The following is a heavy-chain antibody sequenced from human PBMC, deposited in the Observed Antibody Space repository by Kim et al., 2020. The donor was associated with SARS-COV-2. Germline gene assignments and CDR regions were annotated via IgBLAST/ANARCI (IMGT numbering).Heavy chain of an antibody. J-gene: IGHJ5*02. V-gene: IGHV1-8*02. CDR1: GYNFISYD. CDR2: MNPNSGST. CDR3: ARGPIRYSWSWFDP. D-gene: IGHD4-4*01. Sequence: ASVKVSCKASGYNFISYDINWVRQASGRGLEWMGWMNPNSGSTVYAEKFHDRVTMTKNTSISTAYMELRSLTSEDTAVYYCARGPIRYSWSWFDPWGQGTLVTVSS.